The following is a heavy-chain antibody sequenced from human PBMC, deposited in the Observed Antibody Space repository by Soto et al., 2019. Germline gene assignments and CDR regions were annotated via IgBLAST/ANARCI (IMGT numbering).Heavy chain of an antibody. CDR3: ARPYDSSGYYAYFDY. V-gene: IGHV4-34*01. D-gene: IGHD3-22*01. J-gene: IGHJ4*02. CDR2: INHSGST. CDR1: GGSFSGYY. Sequence: PSETLSLTCAVYGGSFSGYYWSWIRQPPGKGLEWIGEINHSGSTNYNPSLKSRVTISIDTSKNQFSLKLSSVTAADTAVYYCARPYDSSGYYAYFDYWGQGTLVTVSS.